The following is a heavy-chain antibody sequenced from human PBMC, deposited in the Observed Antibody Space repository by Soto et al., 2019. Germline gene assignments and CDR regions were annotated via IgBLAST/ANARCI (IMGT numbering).Heavy chain of an antibody. J-gene: IGHJ3*02. Sequence: SVNVSCTASGYTFTSYGISWVRQAPGRGLEWMGWISAYNGNTNYAQKLQGRVTMTTDTSTSTAYMELRSLRSDDTAVYYCARGIVVVPDAWSLDALDIWGQGTMDTVSS. V-gene: IGHV1-18*01. CDR1: GYTFTSYG. CDR3: ARGIVVVPDAWSLDALDI. D-gene: IGHD2-2*01. CDR2: ISAYNGNT.